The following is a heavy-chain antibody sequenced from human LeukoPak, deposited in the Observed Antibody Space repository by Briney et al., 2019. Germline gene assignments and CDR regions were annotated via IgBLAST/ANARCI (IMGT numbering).Heavy chain of an antibody. CDR2: LQCDGSSI. J-gene: IGHJ4*02. CDR3: AKEISGIVPAALAF. Sequence: GGSLRLSCAASGFNFRTSGMHWVRQAPGKGLERVALLQCDGSSIYYADSVKGRFTISRDNSKNTLYLQMDSLRLEDTAVYYCAKEISGIVPAALAFWGQGTLLTVSS. V-gene: IGHV3-30*02. D-gene: IGHD2-2*01. CDR1: GFNFRTSG.